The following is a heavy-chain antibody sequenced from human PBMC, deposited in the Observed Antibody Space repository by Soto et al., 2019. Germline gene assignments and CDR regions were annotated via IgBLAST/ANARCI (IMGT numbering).Heavy chain of an antibody. CDR1: GFTFKTYN. V-gene: IGHV3-48*02. CDR3: ARVPPPDRSGWYYFDY. Sequence: EVQLEESGGALVQPGGSLRLACAAAGFTFKTYNMNWVRQAPGKALEWVSYIGTSGTPVYYSDSVKGPFTIPRDNAKNSLFLQMHTLTDEDTALYFCARVPPPDRSGWYYFDYWGQGTLVTVYS. J-gene: IGHJ4*02. D-gene: IGHD6-19*01. CDR2: IGTSGTPV.